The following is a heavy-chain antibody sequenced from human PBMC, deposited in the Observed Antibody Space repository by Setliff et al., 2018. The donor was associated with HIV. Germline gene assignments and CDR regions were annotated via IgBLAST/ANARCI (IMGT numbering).Heavy chain of an antibody. V-gene: IGHV4-59*11. CDR3: ARGLSIFGVATPGFYSFMDV. D-gene: IGHD3-3*01. CDR2: IHYSGNS. CDR1: GGSITGHY. Sequence: SETLSLTCTVSGGSITGHYWSWVRQPPGKGLEWIGYIHYSGNSNYNPSLKSRVSISLDTSKKQVSLKLNSVTAADTAVYYCARGLSIFGVATPGFYSFMDVWGKGTTVTVSS. J-gene: IGHJ6*03.